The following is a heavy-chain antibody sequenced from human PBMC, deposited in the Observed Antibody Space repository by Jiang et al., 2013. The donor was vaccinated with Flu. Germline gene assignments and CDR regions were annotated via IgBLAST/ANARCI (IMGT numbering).Heavy chain of an antibody. CDR2: INPNSGGT. CDR3: ARDDDSSGYYLRNFDY. Sequence: SCKASGYTLTGYYMHWVRQAPGQGLEWMGWINPNSGGTNYAQKFQGRVTMTRDTSISTAYMELSRLRSDDTAVYYCARDDDSSGYYLRNFDYWGQGTLVTVSS. CDR1: GYTLTGYY. J-gene: IGHJ4*02. V-gene: IGHV1-2*02. D-gene: IGHD3-22*01.